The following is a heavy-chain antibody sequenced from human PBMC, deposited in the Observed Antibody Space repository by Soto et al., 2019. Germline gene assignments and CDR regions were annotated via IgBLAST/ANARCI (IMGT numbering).Heavy chain of an antibody. CDR2: ISYDGSNK. CDR3: ANSYGLDY. D-gene: IGHD1-26*01. V-gene: IGHV3-30*18. Sequence: GGSLRLSCAASGFTFSSYGMHWVRQAPGKGLEWVAVISYDGSNKYYADSVKGRFTISRDNSKNTLYLQMNSLRAEDTAVYYCANSYGLDYWGQGTLVTVSS. J-gene: IGHJ4*02. CDR1: GFTFSSYG.